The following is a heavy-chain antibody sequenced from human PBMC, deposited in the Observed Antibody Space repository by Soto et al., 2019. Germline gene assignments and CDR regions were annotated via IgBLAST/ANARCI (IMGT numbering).Heavy chain of an antibody. CDR2: IIPIFGTP. CDR3: ARERSVGYCITATCPTPFYYYAMDV. CDR1: GGTFTNYA. Sequence: QVQLVQSGAEVKKPGSSLKVSCKASGGTFTNYAFSWVRQAPGQGPEWMGGIIPIFGTPDYAQKFQGRVIITADESTRTVTMELNSLRSCDTAVYYCARERSVGYCITATCPTPFYYYAMDVWGQGTTVTVSS. V-gene: IGHV1-69*12. J-gene: IGHJ6*02. D-gene: IGHD2-15*01.